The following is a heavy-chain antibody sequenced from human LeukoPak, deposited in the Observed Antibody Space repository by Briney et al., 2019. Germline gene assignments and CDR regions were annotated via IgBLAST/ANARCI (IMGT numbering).Heavy chain of an antibody. CDR1: GFTFSSYA. CDR3: AKDGYYYDSSGYLDY. Sequence: GGSLRLSCAASGFTFSSYAMSWVRQAPGKGLEWVSAISGSGGSTYYADSVKGRFTISRDNSKNTLYLQMNSLSAEDTAVYYCAKDGYYYDSSGYLDYWGQGTLVTVSS. D-gene: IGHD3-22*01. V-gene: IGHV3-23*01. J-gene: IGHJ4*02. CDR2: ISGSGGST.